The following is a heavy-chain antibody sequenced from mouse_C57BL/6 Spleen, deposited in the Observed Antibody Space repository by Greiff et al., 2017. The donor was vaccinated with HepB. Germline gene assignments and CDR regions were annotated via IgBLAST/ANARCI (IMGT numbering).Heavy chain of an antibody. J-gene: IGHJ4*01. CDR1: GYTFTEYT. D-gene: IGHD2-4*01. CDR3: ARHVYYDYDEAYYAMDY. V-gene: IGHV1-62-2*01. CDR2: FYPGSGSI. Sequence: QVQLKQSGAELVKPGASVKLSCKASGYTFTEYTIHWVKQRSGQGLEWIGWFYPGSGSIKYNEKFKDKATLTADKSSSTVYMELSRLTSEDSAVYFCARHVYYDYDEAYYAMDYWGQGTSVTVSS.